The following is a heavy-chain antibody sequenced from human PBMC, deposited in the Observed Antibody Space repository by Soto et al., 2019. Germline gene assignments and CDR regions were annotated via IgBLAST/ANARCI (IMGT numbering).Heavy chain of an antibody. D-gene: IGHD3-3*01. Sequence: GGSLRLSCAASGFTFNTYAMTWVRQAPGKGLEWVSLISESGDGTYYADSVKGRFTISRDNSQRTLNLQMNSLRAEDTAVYYCAKNGDFWSWGMDVWGQGTTVTVSS. CDR3: AKNGDFWSWGMDV. J-gene: IGHJ6*02. CDR1: GFTFNTYA. CDR2: ISESGDGT. V-gene: IGHV3-23*01.